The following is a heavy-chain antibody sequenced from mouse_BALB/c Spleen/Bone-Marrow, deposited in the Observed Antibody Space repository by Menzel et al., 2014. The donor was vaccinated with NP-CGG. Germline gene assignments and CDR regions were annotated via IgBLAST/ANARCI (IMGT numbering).Heavy chain of an antibody. D-gene: IGHD1-1*02. CDR2: IHPYNGDT. J-gene: IGHJ4*01. CDR3: GRYGYDAMDF. Sequence: AQLQQSGPELVKPGASVKLSCRASGFSFTDYFINWVKQSHGKSLERIGRIHPYNGDTFYNQKFKVKATLTVDKSSNTARMELLSLTSEDSAVYYCGRYGYDAMDFWGQGTSVTVSS. CDR1: GFSFTDYF. V-gene: IGHV1-37*01.